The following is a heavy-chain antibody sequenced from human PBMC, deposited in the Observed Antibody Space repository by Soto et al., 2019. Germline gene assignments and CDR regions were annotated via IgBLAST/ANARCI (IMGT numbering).Heavy chain of an antibody. CDR1: GFTFSSYG. CDR2: IWYDGSNK. D-gene: IGHD6-19*01. Sequence: QVQLVESGGGVVQPGRSLRLSCAASGFTFSSYGMHWVRQAPGKGLEWVAVIWYDGSNKYYADSVKGRFTISRDNSKNTLYLQMNSLRAEDTAVYYCAKDPTAVAGDAFDIWGQGTMVTVSS. J-gene: IGHJ3*02. CDR3: AKDPTAVAGDAFDI. V-gene: IGHV3-33*06.